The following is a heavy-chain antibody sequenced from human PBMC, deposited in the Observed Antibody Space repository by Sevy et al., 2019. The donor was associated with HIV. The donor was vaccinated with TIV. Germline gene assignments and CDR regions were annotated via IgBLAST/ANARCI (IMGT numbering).Heavy chain of an antibody. J-gene: IGHJ6*02. CDR3: AREGSPYDTYYYYYGMDV. Sequence: GGSLRLSCAASGFTFSNYWMSWVRQAPGKGLEWVANIKQDGSEKYYVDSVKGRFTISRDNAKNSLYLQMNSLRAEDTAVYYCAREGSPYDTYYYYYGMDVWGQGTTVTVSS. CDR1: GFTFSNYW. CDR2: IKQDGSEK. D-gene: IGHD5-12*01. V-gene: IGHV3-7*01.